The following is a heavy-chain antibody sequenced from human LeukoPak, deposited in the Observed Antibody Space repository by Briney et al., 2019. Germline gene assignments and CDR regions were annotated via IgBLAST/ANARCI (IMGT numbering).Heavy chain of an antibody. CDR3: ARTSSSSWYDYYYYYGMDV. J-gene: IGHJ6*02. Sequence: ASVKVSCKASGYTFTSYDINWVRQATGQGLEWMGWMNPNSGNTGYAQKFQGRVTMTRNTSMSTAYMELSSLRSEDTAVYYCARTSSSSWYDYYYYYGMDVWGQGTTVTVSS. CDR1: GYTFTSYD. V-gene: IGHV1-8*01. CDR2: MNPNSGNT. D-gene: IGHD6-13*01.